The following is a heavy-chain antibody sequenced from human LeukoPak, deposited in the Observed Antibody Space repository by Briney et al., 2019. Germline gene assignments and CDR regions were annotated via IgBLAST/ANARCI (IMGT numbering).Heavy chain of an antibody. D-gene: IGHD3/OR15-3a*01. CDR3: ARRSRTGSYTFDY. CDR2: IYYTGRT. J-gene: IGHJ4*02. Sequence: SQTLSLTCTVSGGSVSSGDYYWSWIRQPPGKGLEWIGYIYYTGRTHYNPSLKSRVSISADTSKNQFSLQLSSVTAADMAVYYCARRSRTGSYTFDYWGQGTLVTVSS. V-gene: IGHV4-30-4*01. CDR1: GGSVSSGDYY.